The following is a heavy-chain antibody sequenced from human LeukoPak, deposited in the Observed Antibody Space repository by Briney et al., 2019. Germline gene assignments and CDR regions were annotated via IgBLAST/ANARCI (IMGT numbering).Heavy chain of an antibody. Sequence: GASVKVSCKASGYTFTSYGISWVRQAPGQGLEWMGWISAYNGNTNYAQKLQGRVTMTTDTSTSTAYMELRSLRSDDTAVYYCARDRTYYDSSGYYYYYCYGMDVWGQGTTVTVSS. CDR3: ARDRTYYDSSGYYYYYCYGMDV. J-gene: IGHJ6*02. CDR1: GYTFTSYG. V-gene: IGHV1-18*01. D-gene: IGHD3-22*01. CDR2: ISAYNGNT.